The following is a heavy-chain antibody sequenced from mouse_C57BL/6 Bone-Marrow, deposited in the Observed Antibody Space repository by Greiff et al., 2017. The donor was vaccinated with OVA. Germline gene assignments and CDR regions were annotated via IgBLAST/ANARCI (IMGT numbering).Heavy chain of an antibody. Sequence: VQLQQSGAELVRPGASVTLSCKASGYTFTDYEMHWVKQTPVHGLEWIGAIDPETGGTAYNQKFKGKAILTADKSSSTAYMELRSLTSEDAADYYCTRHDGYPFAYWGKGTLVTVAA. D-gene: IGHD2-3*01. V-gene: IGHV1-15*01. CDR2: IDPETGGT. J-gene: IGHJ3*01. CDR3: TRHDGYPFAY. CDR1: GYTFTDYE.